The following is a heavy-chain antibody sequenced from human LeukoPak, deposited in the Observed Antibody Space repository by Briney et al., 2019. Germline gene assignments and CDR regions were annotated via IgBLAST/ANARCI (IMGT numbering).Heavy chain of an antibody. CDR1: GFTFSDYY. J-gene: IGHJ4*02. CDR3: ARQRWDDSGSYFDY. D-gene: IGHD1-26*01. Sequence: GGSLRLSCAASGFTFSDYYMSWVRQAPGKGLEWVAVIWYDGSNKYYADSVKGRFTISRDNSKNTLYLQMNSLRAEDTAVYYCARQRWDDSGSYFDYWGQGTLVTVSS. CDR2: IWYDGSNK. V-gene: IGHV3-33*08.